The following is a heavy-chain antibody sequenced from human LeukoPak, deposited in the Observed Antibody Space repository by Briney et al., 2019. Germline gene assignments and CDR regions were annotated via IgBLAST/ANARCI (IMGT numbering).Heavy chain of an antibody. CDR3: ARDGRFPPEVLPRYFDY. CDR1: GDSISTSSYY. D-gene: IGHD1-26*01. Sequence: SETLSLTCSVSGDSISTSSYYWGWIRQPPGKGLEWIGTIYYSGSTYYNPSLKSRVTISVDTSKNQFSLKLSSVTAADTAVYYCARDGRFPPEVLPRYFDYWGQGTLATVSS. CDR2: IYYSGST. J-gene: IGHJ4*02. V-gene: IGHV4-39*07.